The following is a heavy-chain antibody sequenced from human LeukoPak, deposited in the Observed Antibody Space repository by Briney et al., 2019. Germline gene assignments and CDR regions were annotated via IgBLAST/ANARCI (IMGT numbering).Heavy chain of an antibody. CDR1: GGSVSSGSYY. CDR3: AREMATILFDP. V-gene: IGHV4-61*01. D-gene: IGHD5-24*01. CDR2: IYYSGST. J-gene: IGHJ5*02. Sequence: PSETQSLTCTVSGGSVSSGSYYWSWIRQPPGKGLEWIGYIYYSGSTNYNPSLKSRVTISVDTSKNQFSLKLSSVTAADTAVYYCAREMATILFDPWGQGTLVTVSS.